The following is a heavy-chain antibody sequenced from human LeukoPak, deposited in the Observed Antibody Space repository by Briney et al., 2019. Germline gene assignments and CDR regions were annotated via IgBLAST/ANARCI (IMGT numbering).Heavy chain of an antibody. Sequence: ASVKVSCKASGYTFTIYYMHWVRQAPGQGLEWMGIINPSGGSTTSAQKVQGRVPMTRDTSTSTVYMELSSLRSEDTAVYYCARVGDRSGGQDFSYWGQGTLVTVSS. CDR2: INPSGGST. D-gene: IGHD2-15*01. CDR3: ARVGDRSGGQDFSY. V-gene: IGHV1-46*01. J-gene: IGHJ4*02. CDR1: GYTFTIYY.